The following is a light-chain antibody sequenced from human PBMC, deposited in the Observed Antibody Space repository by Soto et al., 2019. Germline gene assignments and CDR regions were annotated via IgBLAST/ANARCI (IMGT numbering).Light chain of an antibody. CDR2: KAS. CDR1: QSITDW. J-gene: IGKJ1*01. V-gene: IGKV1-5*03. CDR3: QCWDDYSWT. Sequence: DIQMTQSPSTLSASVGDRVTITCRASQSITDWLAWYQQKPGKAPKFLIYKASNLEGGVPSRFSGSGSGTEFTLTISSVQPDDFATYYCQCWDDYSWTFGQGTKVEIK.